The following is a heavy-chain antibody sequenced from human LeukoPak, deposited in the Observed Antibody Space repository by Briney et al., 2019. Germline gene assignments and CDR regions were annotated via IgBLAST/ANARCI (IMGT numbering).Heavy chain of an antibody. CDR1: GYSFGTYW. V-gene: IGHV5-51*01. Sequence: GESLRISCKGSGYSFGTYWIGWVRQMPGKGLEWMGIIYPGDFDTRYSPSFQGQVTISVDKSISTAYLQWGSLKASDTAMYYCARTTWKLVDPYYFDYWGQGTLVTVSS. CDR2: IYPGDFDT. CDR3: ARTTWKLVDPYYFDY. J-gene: IGHJ4*02. D-gene: IGHD2-2*01.